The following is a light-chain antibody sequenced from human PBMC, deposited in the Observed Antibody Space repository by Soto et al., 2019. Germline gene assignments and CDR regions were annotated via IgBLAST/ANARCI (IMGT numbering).Light chain of an antibody. CDR2: EVS. V-gene: IGLV2-14*01. J-gene: IGLJ2*01. Sequence: QSVLTQPPSASGSPGQSVTISCTGTSSDIGDYNYVSWYQQFPGKAPKLMIYEVSNRPSGVSDRFSGSKSGNTASLIISGLQAEDEADYYCSSQTGSATMVFGGGTKLTVL. CDR3: SSQTGSATMV. CDR1: SSDIGDYNY.